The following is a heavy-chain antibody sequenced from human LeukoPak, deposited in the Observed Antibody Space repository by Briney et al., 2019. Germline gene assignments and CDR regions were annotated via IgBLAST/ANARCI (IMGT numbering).Heavy chain of an antibody. D-gene: IGHD1-1*01. Sequence: SETLSLTFSVSGVSISSSSYFWGWIRQPPGKGPEWIGSVYYSGSTYYNPSLKSRVTISLDTSRNQFSLSLFSVTAADTAVYYCARPLDTTLFNPFDIWSQGTMVTVSS. CDR3: ARPLDTTLFNPFDI. CDR2: VYYSGST. CDR1: GVSISSSSYF. J-gene: IGHJ3*02. V-gene: IGHV4-39*01.